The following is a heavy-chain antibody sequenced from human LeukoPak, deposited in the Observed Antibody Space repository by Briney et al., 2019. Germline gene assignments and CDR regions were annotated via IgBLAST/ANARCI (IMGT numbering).Heavy chain of an antibody. CDR3: ARDRWYAMEV. CDR2: INGDGRTT. V-gene: IGHV3-74*01. Sequence: GGSLRLSCTASGFTVTNYWLHWVRQAPGKGLVWVSHINGDGRTTTYADSVKGRFTISRDDAKNTLYLQMNSLRAEDTAVYCCARDRWYAMEVWGKGTTVTVPS. D-gene: IGHD6-13*01. CDR1: GFTVTNYW. J-gene: IGHJ6*04.